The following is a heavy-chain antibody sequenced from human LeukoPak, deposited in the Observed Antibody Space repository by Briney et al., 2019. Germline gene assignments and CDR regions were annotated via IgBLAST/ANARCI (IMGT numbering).Heavy chain of an antibody. CDR3: ARGQKLYQLLPLLNYYYYMDV. Sequence: ASVKVSCKASGYTFINYEINWVRQATGQGLEYMGWMNSNDGNAAYAQKFQGRVTMTRDTSTSTAYMELGSLTSDDTAVYYCARGQKLYQLLPLLNYYYYMDVCGKGTTVTVSS. CDR2: MNSNDGNA. CDR1: GYTFINYE. V-gene: IGHV1-8*01. D-gene: IGHD2-2*01. J-gene: IGHJ6*03.